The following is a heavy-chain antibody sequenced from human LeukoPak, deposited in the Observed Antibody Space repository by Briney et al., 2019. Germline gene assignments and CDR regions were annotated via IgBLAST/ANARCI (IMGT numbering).Heavy chain of an antibody. CDR3: TTGTWIQLLLADY. D-gene: IGHD5-18*01. Sequence: GGSLRLSCAASGFTFSNACMSSVRQAPGKGLEWVGHIKGKTDGGTTDYAAPVQGRFTISRDDSKNTLFLQMNSLKTEDTAVYYFTTGTWIQLLLADYWGQGTLVTVSS. J-gene: IGHJ4*02. CDR2: IKGKTDGGTT. CDR1: GFTFSNAC. V-gene: IGHV3-15*01.